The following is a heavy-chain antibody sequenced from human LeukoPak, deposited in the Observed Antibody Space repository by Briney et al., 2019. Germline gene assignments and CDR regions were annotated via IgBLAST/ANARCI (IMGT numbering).Heavy chain of an antibody. CDR1: GGSISSYY. CDR3: ASRTYYGSGPDY. Sequence: SETLSLTCTVSGGSISSYYWSWIRQPPGKGLEWIGYIYYRGSTNYDPSLKSRVTISVDTSKNQFSLRLTSVTAADTAMYYCASRTYYGSGPDYWGQGTLVTVSS. CDR2: IYYRGST. J-gene: IGHJ4*02. D-gene: IGHD3-10*01. V-gene: IGHV4-59*01.